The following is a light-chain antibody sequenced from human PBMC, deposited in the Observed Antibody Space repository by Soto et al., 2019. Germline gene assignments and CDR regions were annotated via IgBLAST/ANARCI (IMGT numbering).Light chain of an antibody. CDR1: QSVSRSY. J-gene: IGKJ1*01. CDR2: GAS. V-gene: IGKV3-20*01. Sequence: EIVLTQSPGTLSLSPGERATLSCRASQSVSRSYLAWCQQRPGQAPRLLIYGASTRAAGIPDRFSGGGSGTDFTLTISDVQPEDFALYYCHQRQSWPRTFGQGTKVDIK. CDR3: HQRQSWPRT.